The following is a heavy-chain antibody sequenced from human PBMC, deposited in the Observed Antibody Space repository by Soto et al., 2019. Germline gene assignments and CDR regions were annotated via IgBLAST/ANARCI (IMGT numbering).Heavy chain of an antibody. Sequence: EVQVLESGGGLVQPGGSLRLSCAASGFTFSSYAMSWVRQAPGKRLEWVSAISGRTGSTSYADSVKGRFTISRDNSRNTLYLQMNSLRAEDTAVYYCGVQYDYWGQGTLVTVSS. D-gene: IGHD1-1*01. J-gene: IGHJ4*02. V-gene: IGHV3-23*01. CDR2: ISGRTGST. CDR3: GVQYDY. CDR1: GFTFSSYA.